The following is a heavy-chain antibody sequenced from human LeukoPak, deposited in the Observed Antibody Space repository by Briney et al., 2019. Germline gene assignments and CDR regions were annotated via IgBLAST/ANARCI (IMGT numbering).Heavy chain of an antibody. J-gene: IGHJ4*02. CDR1: GFTFSSYW. D-gene: IGHD6-19*01. V-gene: IGHV3-74*01. CDR2: INSEGSST. CDR3: ARRIAVAGNFDY. Sequence: GGSLRLSCAASGFTFSSYWMHWVRQAPGKGLVWVSRINSEGSSTSYADSVKGRFTISRDNAKNTLYLQMNSLRAEDTAVYYCARRIAVAGNFDYWGQGTLVTVSS.